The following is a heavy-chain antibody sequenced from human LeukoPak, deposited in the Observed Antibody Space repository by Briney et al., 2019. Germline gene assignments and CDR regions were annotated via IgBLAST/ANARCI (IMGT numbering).Heavy chain of an antibody. J-gene: IGHJ3*02. CDR2: INPSSGTT. Sequence: GASVKVSCKASGYTSTNYYMNWVRQAPGQGLEWMGMINPSSGTTSYAQKFQGRVTMTRDTSTSIVYMELSSLRSDDTAIYYCARDLYYASSGGALHIWGQGTSFTVSS. D-gene: IGHD3-22*01. V-gene: IGHV1-46*01. CDR1: GYTSTNYY. CDR3: ARDLYYASSGGALHI.